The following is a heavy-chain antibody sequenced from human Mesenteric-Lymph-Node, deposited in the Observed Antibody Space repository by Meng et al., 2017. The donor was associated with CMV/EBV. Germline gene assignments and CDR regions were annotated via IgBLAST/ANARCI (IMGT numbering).Heavy chain of an antibody. Sequence: SETLSLTCTVSGYSISSGYYWGWIRQPPGKGLEWIGSIYHSGSTYYNPSLKSRVTISVDTSKNQFSLELSSVTAADTTVYYCARYDFWSGYPYFDYWGQGTLVTVSS. V-gene: IGHV4-38-2*02. D-gene: IGHD3-3*01. CDR2: IYHSGST. CDR3: ARYDFWSGYPYFDY. J-gene: IGHJ4*02. CDR1: GYSISSGYY.